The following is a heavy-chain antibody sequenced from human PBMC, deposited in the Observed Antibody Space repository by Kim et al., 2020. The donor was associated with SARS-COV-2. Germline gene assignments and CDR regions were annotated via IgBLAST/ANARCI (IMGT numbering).Heavy chain of an antibody. CDR2: ISSSSSYI. D-gene: IGHD2-2*01. Sequence: GGSLRLSCAASGFTFSSYSMNWVRQAPGKGLEWVSSISSSSSYIYYADSVKGRFTISRDNAKNSLYLQMNSLRAEDTAVYYCASLGYCSSTSCHDWGQGTLVTGSS. V-gene: IGHV3-21*01. CDR3: ASLGYCSSTSCHD. CDR1: GFTFSSYS. J-gene: IGHJ4*02.